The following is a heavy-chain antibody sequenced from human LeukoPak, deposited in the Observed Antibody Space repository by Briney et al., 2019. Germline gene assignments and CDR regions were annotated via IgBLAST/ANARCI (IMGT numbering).Heavy chain of an antibody. J-gene: IGHJ4*02. V-gene: IGHV3-49*04. D-gene: IGHD5-18*01. Sequence: GGSLRLSCTASGFTFGNFGMSWVRQAPGKGLQWVGFIRSKAYGGTTEYAASVKGRFTISRDDSTRIAYLQMNSLKTDDTGVYYCSRERYSYGPFDYWGQGTLVTVSS. CDR3: SRERYSYGPFDY. CDR2: IRSKAYGGTT. CDR1: GFTFGNFG.